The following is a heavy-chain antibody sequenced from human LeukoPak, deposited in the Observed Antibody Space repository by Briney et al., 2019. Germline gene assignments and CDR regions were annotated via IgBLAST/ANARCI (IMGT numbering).Heavy chain of an antibody. V-gene: IGHV4-38-2*02. D-gene: IGHD3-22*01. CDR3: ARVNLFYHDTSGYPNWFDP. J-gene: IGHJ5*02. Sequence: SETLSLTCTVSGYSISSAYYWGWIRQPPGKGLEWIGSIYHSGSTYYNPSLKSRVTISVDTSKNQFSLKLSSVTAADTAVYYCARVNLFYHDTSGYPNWFDPWGQGTLVTVSS. CDR2: IYHSGST. CDR1: GYSISSAYY.